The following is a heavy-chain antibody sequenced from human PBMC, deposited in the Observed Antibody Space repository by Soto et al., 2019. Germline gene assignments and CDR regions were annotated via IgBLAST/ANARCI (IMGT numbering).Heavy chain of an antibody. Sequence: GGSLRLSCAASVFTFSSYWMDWVRQAPGKGLEWVANINPDGSEKHHVDSVRGRFTISRDNAKNFLYLQMSSLTAEDSALYFCSRSLDSWGQGNLVTVSS. J-gene: IGHJ4*02. CDR1: VFTFSSYW. V-gene: IGHV3-7*01. CDR2: INPDGSEK. CDR3: SRSLDS.